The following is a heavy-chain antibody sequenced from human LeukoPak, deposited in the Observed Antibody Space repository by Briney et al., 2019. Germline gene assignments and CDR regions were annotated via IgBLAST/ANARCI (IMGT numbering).Heavy chain of an antibody. Sequence: SETLSLTSTVSGGSISSGGYYWSWIRQHPGKGLEWIGYIYYSGSTYYNPSLKSRVTISVDTSKNQFSLKLSSVTAADTAVYYCARVPYYYDSSGYGPDFDYWGQGTLVTVSS. CDR3: ARVPYYYDSSGYGPDFDY. CDR2: IYYSGST. D-gene: IGHD3-22*01. V-gene: IGHV4-31*03. CDR1: GGSISSGGYY. J-gene: IGHJ4*02.